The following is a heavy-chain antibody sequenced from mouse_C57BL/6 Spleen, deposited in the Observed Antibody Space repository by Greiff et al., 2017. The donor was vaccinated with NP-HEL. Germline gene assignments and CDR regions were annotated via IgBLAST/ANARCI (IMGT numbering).Heavy chain of an antibody. CDR2: IYPGDGDT. CDR1: GYAFSSSW. CDR3: ARYYGSSYYFDY. J-gene: IGHJ2*01. D-gene: IGHD1-1*01. Sequence: VKLQESGPELVKPGASVKISCKASGYAFSSSWMNWVKQRPGKGLEWIGRIYPGDGDTNYNGKFKGKATLTADKSSSTAYMQLSSLTSEDSAVYFCARYYGSSYYFDYWGQGTTLTVSS. V-gene: IGHV1-82*01.